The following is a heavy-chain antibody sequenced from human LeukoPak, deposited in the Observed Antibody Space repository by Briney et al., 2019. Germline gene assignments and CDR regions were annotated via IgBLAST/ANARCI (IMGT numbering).Heavy chain of an antibody. Sequence: SGPTLVKPTQTLTLTCTFSGFSLSTSGVGVGWTRQPPGKALEWLALIYWDDDKRYSPSLKSRLTITKDTSKNQVVLTMTNMDPVDTATYYCAHRQNWGEAFDIWGQGTMVTVSS. J-gene: IGHJ3*02. V-gene: IGHV2-5*02. CDR1: GFSLSTSGVG. CDR3: AHRQNWGEAFDI. CDR2: IYWDDDK. D-gene: IGHD7-27*01.